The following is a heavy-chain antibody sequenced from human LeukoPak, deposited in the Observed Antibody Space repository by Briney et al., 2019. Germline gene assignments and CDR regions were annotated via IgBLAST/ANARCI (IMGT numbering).Heavy chain of an antibody. CDR3: ARDRGQPRYCSSTSCYNPQWFDP. Sequence: SVKVSCKASGGTFSSYAISWVRQAPGQGLEWMGGIIPIFGTANYAQKFQGRVTITADESTSTAYMELSSLRSEDTAAYYCARDRGQPRYCSSTSCYNPQWFDPWGQGTLVTVSS. CDR2: IIPIFGTA. CDR1: GGTFSSYA. J-gene: IGHJ5*02. D-gene: IGHD2-2*02. V-gene: IGHV1-69*01.